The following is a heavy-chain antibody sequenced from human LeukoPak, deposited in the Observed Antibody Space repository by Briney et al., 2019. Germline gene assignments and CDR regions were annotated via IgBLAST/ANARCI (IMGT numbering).Heavy chain of an antibody. J-gene: IGHJ5*02. CDR2: IYYSGNT. V-gene: IGHV4-59*01. Sequence: KPSETLSLTCTVSGGSMSSYYWSWIRQLPGKGLEWIGYIYYSGNTNYNPSLKSRVTISVDTSKNQFSLKLSSVTAADTAVYYCARIGGTDCDNTSCRNLLGVDPWGQGTLVTVSS. CDR1: GGSMSSYY. CDR3: ARIGGTDCDNTSCRNLLGVDP. D-gene: IGHD2/OR15-2a*01.